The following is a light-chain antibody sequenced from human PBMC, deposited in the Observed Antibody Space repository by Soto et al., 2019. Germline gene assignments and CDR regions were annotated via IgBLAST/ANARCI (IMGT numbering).Light chain of an antibody. V-gene: IGLV2-14*01. Sequence: QSALTQPASVSGSPGQSITLSCTGTSSDVGGYNYVSWYQQHPGKAPKFMIYDVSNRPSGFSNRFSGSKSGNTASLTISGLQAEDEADYYCSSYTTSNTRQIVFGTGTKVTVL. CDR1: SSDVGGYNY. CDR2: DVS. J-gene: IGLJ1*01. CDR3: SSYTTSNTRQIV.